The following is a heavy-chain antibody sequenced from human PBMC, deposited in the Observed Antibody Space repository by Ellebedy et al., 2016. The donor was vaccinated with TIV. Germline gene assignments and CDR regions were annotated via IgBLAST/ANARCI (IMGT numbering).Heavy chain of an antibody. CDR3: ARDLGKGAAGNIDY. Sequence: AASVKVSCKASGYTFTGYYMHWVRQDPGQGLEWMGWINPNSGGTNYEQKFQGWVTMTRDTSLRTAYMELSRLRSDDTSVYYCARDLGKGAAGNIDYWGQGTLVTVSS. V-gene: IGHV1-2*04. D-gene: IGHD6-13*01. CDR2: INPNSGGT. J-gene: IGHJ4*02. CDR1: GYTFTGYY.